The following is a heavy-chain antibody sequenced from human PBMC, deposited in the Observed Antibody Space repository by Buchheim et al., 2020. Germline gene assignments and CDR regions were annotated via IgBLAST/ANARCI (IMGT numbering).Heavy chain of an antibody. Sequence: EVQLVQSGAEVKKPGESLKISCKGSGYSFTSYWIGWVRQMPGKGLEWMGIIYPGDSDTRYSPSFQGQVTISADKSISTAYPQWSSLKASDTAMYYCARHYYYDSSGYRHYYYGMDVWGQGTT. V-gene: IGHV5-51*01. D-gene: IGHD3-22*01. CDR2: IYPGDSDT. J-gene: IGHJ6*02. CDR3: ARHYYYDSSGYRHYYYGMDV. CDR1: GYSFTSYW.